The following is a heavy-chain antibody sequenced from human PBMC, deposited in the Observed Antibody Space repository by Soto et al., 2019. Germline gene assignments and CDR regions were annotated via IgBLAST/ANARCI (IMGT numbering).Heavy chain of an antibody. CDR3: ASGRGYSYGSFDY. CDR1: GGSISSYY. J-gene: IGHJ4*02. D-gene: IGHD5-18*01. V-gene: IGHV4-59*01. CDR2: IYYSGST. Sequence: SETLSLTCTVSGGSISSYYWSWIRQPPGKGLEWIGYIYYSGSTNYNPSLKSRVTISVDTSKNQFSLKLSSVTAADTAMYYCASGRGYSYGSFDYWGQGTLVTVSS.